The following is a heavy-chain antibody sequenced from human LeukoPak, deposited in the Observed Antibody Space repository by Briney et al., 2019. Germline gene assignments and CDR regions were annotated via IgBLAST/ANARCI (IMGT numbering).Heavy chain of an antibody. CDR3: ATGATTAEIAHDYYHYYMDV. CDR1: GYTLTELS. Sequence: ASVKVSCKVSGYTLTELSMHWVRQAPGKGLGWMGGFDPEDGETIYAQKFQGRVTMTEDTSTDTAYMEVSSLRSEDTAVYYCATGATTAEIAHDYYHYYMDVWGKGTTVTVSS. D-gene: IGHD4-17*01. J-gene: IGHJ6*03. CDR2: FDPEDGET. V-gene: IGHV1-24*01.